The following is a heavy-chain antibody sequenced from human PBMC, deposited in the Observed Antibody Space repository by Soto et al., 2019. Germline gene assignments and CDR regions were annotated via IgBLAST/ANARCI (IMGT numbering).Heavy chain of an antibody. J-gene: IGHJ6*02. Sequence: QVQLVESGGGVVQPGRSLRLSCAASGFTFSSYGMHWVRQAPGKGLEWVAVISYDGSNKYYADSVKGRFTISRDNSKNTLYLQMSSLRAEDTAVYYCAKENRREWSIYGMDAWGQGTTVTVS. CDR2: ISYDGSNK. V-gene: IGHV3-30*18. CDR3: AKENRREWSIYGMDA. D-gene: IGHD3-3*01. CDR1: GFTFSSYG.